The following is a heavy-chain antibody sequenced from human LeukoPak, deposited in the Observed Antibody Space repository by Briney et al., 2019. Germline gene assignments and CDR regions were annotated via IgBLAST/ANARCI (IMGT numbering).Heavy chain of an antibody. Sequence: PGGSLRLSCAASGFTFDDYGMSWVRQAPGKGLEWVSGINWNGGSTGYADSVKGRFTISRDNSKNTLYLQMNSLRAEDTALYYCAKAAYGDYVNWFDPWGQGILVIVSS. CDR2: INWNGGST. V-gene: IGHV3-20*04. J-gene: IGHJ5*02. CDR3: AKAAYGDYVNWFDP. D-gene: IGHD4-17*01. CDR1: GFTFDDYG.